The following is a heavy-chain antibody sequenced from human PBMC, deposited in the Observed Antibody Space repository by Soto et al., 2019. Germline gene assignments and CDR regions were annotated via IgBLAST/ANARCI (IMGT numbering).Heavy chain of an antibody. D-gene: IGHD3-22*01. CDR2: IIPIFDAS. V-gene: IGHV1-69*06. CDR1: GDTFSSHA. CDR3: ARSSTTYYYQSSPYWADKDLDM. Sequence: SANVSCKASGDTFSSHALSWVRQAPGQGLEWMGGIIPIFDASTYAQKFQGRVTISADKSTKTGYTELSSLTSEDTAVYYCARSSTTYYYQSSPYWADKDLDMWAQGNGVSVS. J-gene: IGHJ4*02.